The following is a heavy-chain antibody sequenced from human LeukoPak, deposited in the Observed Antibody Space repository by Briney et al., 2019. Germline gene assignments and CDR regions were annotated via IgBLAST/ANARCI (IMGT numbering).Heavy chain of an antibody. CDR1: GGTFSSYA. J-gene: IGHJ4*02. V-gene: IGHV1-69*04. CDR3: ARDPPSFIAAAGSFDY. D-gene: IGHD6-13*01. Sequence: ASVKVSCKASGGTFSSYAISWVRQAPGQGLEWMGRIIPILGIANYAQKFQGRVTITADKSTSTAYMELSSLRSEDTAVYYCARDPPSFIAAAGSFDYWGQGTLVTVSS. CDR2: IIPILGIA.